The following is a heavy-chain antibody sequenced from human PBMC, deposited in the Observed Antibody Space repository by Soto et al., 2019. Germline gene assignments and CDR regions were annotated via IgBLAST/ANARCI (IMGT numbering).Heavy chain of an antibody. CDR1: GGSVSSGSYY. CDR3: ARVARITIFGVVTSEYYFDY. J-gene: IGHJ4*02. D-gene: IGHD3-3*01. Sequence: SETLSLTCTVSGGSVSSGSYYWSLIRQPPGKGLEWIGYIYYSGSTNYNPSLKSRVTISVDTSKNQFSLKLSSVTAADTAVYYCARVARITIFGVVTSEYYFDYWGQGTLVTVSS. V-gene: IGHV4-61*01. CDR2: IYYSGST.